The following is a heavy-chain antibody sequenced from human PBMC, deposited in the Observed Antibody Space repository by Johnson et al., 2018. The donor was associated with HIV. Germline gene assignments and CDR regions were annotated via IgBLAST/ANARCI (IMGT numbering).Heavy chain of an antibody. Sequence: VQLLESGGGLVQPGGSLRLSCAASGFTFSSYAMSWVRQAPGKGLEWVSAIGTAGDTYYPGSVKGRFTISRENAKNSLYLPMNSLRAGDTAVYYCERGIGLVARSAFEIWGQGTMVTVSS. J-gene: IGHJ3*02. V-gene: IGHV3-13*01. CDR2: IGTAGDT. D-gene: IGHD3/OR15-3a*01. CDR1: GFTFSSYA. CDR3: ERGIGLVARSAFEI.